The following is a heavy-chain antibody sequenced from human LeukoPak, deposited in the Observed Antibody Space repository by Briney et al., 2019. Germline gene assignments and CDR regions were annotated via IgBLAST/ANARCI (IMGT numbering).Heavy chain of an antibody. D-gene: IGHD3-10*01. Sequence: GASVKVSCKASGGTFSSYAISWVRQAPGQGLEWMGRIIPIFGTANYAQKFQGRVTITTDESTSTAYMDLSSLRSGDTAGDYCPRGTVCESDPCYYYYMDVWGKGTTVTVSS. J-gene: IGHJ6*03. CDR2: IIPIFGTA. CDR3: PRGTVCESDPCYYYYMDV. CDR1: GGTFSSYA. V-gene: IGHV1-69*05.